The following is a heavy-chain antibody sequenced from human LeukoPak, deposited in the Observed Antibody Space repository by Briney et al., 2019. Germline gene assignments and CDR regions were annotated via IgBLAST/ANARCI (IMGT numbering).Heavy chain of an antibody. CDR1: GFTFSSYW. D-gene: IGHD6-19*01. V-gene: IGHV3-30*18. CDR2: ISYDGSNK. J-gene: IGHJ4*02. Sequence: PGGSLRLSCAASGFTFSSYWMHWVRQAPGKGLEWVAVISYDGSNKYYADSVKGRFTISRDNSKSTLYLQMNSLRAEDTAVYYCAKDLAVAGTDYWGQGTLVTVSS. CDR3: AKDLAVAGTDY.